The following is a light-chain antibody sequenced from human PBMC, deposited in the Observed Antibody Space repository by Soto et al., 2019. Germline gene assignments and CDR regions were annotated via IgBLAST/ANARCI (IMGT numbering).Light chain of an antibody. CDR1: QSVSSN. CDR3: QQRRT. V-gene: IGKV3-11*01. J-gene: IGKJ1*01. Sequence: EIVLTHSPATLSLSPCERATLSCRASQSVSSNLAWYQQKPGQAPRLLIYGASTRATGIPARFSGSGSGTDFTLTISSLEPEDFAVYYCQQRRTFGQGTKVDNK. CDR2: GAS.